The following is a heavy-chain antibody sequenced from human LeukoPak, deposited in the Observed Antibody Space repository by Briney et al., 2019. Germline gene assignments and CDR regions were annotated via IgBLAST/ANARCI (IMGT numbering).Heavy chain of an antibody. V-gene: IGHV3-30*18. J-gene: IGHJ4*02. D-gene: IGHD6-13*01. CDR2: ISYDGSNK. CDR1: GFTFSSYG. CDR3: AKDLAGSSSW. Sequence: GSLRLSCAASGFTFSSYGMHWVRQAPGKGLEWVAVISYDGSNKYYADSVKGRFTISRDNSKNTLYLQMNSLRAEDTAVYYCAKDLAGSSSWWGQGTLVTVSS.